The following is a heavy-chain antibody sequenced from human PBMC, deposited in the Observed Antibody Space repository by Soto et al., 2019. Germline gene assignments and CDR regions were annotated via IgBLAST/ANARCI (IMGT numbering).Heavy chain of an antibody. V-gene: IGHV4-34*01. D-gene: IGHD5-12*01. J-gene: IGHJ5*02. CDR3: ARGRNTEWLRFFWFDP. Sequence: PSETLSLTCAVYGGSFSGYYWSLIRQPPGKGLEWIGEINHSGSTNYNPSLKSRVTISVDTSKNQFSLKLSSVTAADTAVYYCARGRNTEWLRFFWFDPWGQGTLVTVSS. CDR2: INHSGST. CDR1: GGSFSGYY.